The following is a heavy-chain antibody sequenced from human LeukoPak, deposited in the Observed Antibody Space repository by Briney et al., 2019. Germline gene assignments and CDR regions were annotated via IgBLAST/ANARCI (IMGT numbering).Heavy chain of an antibody. D-gene: IGHD6-19*01. CDR1: GYTFTSYY. Sequence: GASVKVSCKASGYTFTSYYMHWVRQAPGQGLEWMGWINPNSGGTNYAQKFQGRVTMTRDTSISTAYMDLSSLRSDDTAVYYCARAGQWLRESAAFDIWGQGTMVTVSS. J-gene: IGHJ3*02. CDR2: INPNSGGT. CDR3: ARAGQWLRESAAFDI. V-gene: IGHV1-2*02.